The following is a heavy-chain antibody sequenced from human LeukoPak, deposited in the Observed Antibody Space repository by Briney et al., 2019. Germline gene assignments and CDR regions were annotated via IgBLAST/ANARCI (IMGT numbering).Heavy chain of an antibody. D-gene: IGHD3-9*01. CDR2: ISCSGSTI. V-gene: IGHV3-11*04. CDR1: GFTFSDYY. CDR3: ARGRILTGSDY. Sequence: PGGSLRLSCAASGFTFSDYYMSWMRQAPGKGLEWVSYISCSGSTIYYADSVKGRFAISRDNAKNSLYLQMNSLRAEDTAVYYCARGRILTGSDYWGQGTLVTVSS. J-gene: IGHJ4*02.